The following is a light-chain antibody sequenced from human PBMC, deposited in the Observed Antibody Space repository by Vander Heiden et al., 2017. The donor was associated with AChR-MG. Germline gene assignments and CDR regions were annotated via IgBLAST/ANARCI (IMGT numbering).Light chain of an antibody. CDR2: KDS. CDR1: ALPKQY. Sequence: SYELPQPPSVSVPPGQTARITCSGDALPKQYAYWYQQKPSQAPVLVIYKDSERPSGIPERFSGSSSGTTVTLTISGVQAEDEADYYCQSADSSGTYVVFGGGTKLTVL. CDR3: QSADSSGTYVV. J-gene: IGLJ2*01. V-gene: IGLV3-25*03.